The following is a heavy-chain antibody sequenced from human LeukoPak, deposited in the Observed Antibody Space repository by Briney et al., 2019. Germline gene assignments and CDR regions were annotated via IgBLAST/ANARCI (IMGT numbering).Heavy chain of an antibody. J-gene: IGHJ4*02. V-gene: IGHV4-59*01. CDR1: GGSISSNY. Sequence: PSETLSLTCTVSGGSISSNYWSWIRQPPGKGLEWIGYIYYSGSTNYNPSLKSRVTISVDTSKNQFSLKLSSVTTADTAVYYCARDRTAASGYDHWGQGTLVTVSS. CDR3: ARDRTAASGYDH. D-gene: IGHD6-13*01. CDR2: IYYSGST.